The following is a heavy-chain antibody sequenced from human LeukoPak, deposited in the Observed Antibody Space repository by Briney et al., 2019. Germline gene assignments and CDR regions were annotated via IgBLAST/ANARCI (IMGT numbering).Heavy chain of an antibody. J-gene: IGHJ4*02. V-gene: IGHV3-66*02. CDR1: GFTVSSNY. Sequence: GGSLRLSCAASGFTVSSNYMSWLRQAPGKGLEWVSVIYSGGSTYYADSVKGRFTISRDNSKNTLYLQMNSLRAEDTAVYYCARVSRDGYNPYFDYWGQGTLVTVSS. CDR2: IYSGGST. CDR3: ARVSRDGYNPYFDY. D-gene: IGHD5-24*01.